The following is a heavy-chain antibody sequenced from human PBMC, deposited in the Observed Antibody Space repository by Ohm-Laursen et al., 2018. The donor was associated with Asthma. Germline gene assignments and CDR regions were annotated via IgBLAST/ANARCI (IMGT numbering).Heavy chain of an antibody. CDR2: INPNSGGT. V-gene: IGHV1-2*06. J-gene: IGHJ4*02. CDR3: ARASILTGLVDY. CDR1: GYTFTGYY. D-gene: IGHD3-9*01. Sequence: ASVKVSCKASGYTFTGYYMHWVRQAPGQGLEWMGRINPNSGGTNYAQKFQGRVTMTRDTSISTAYMELSRLRSDDTAVYYCARASILTGLVDYWGQGTLVTVSS.